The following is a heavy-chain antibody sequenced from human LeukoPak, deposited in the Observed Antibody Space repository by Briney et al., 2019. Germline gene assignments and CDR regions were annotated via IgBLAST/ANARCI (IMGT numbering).Heavy chain of an antibody. CDR1: GYTFTSYG. CDR3: ARAPAGRAVAATTVY. Sequence: ASVKVSCKASGYTFTSYGISWVRQAPGQGLEWMGWISAYNGNTNYAQKLQGRVTMTTDTSTSTAYMELRSLRSDDTAVYYCARAPAGRAVAATTVYWGQGTLVTVSS. D-gene: IGHD6-19*01. J-gene: IGHJ4*02. V-gene: IGHV1-18*01. CDR2: ISAYNGNT.